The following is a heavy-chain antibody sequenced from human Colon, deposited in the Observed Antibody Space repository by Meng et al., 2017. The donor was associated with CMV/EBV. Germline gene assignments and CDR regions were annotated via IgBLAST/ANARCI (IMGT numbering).Heavy chain of an antibody. V-gene: IGHV1-69*04. CDR2: VIPILGVA. J-gene: IGHJ5*02. CDR1: GGTFSSYG. Sequence: CRGSGGTFSSYGLRWVRPAPGKGLEGMGRVIPILGVAYKAEKFQGRVAITADKSTNTAYMELSGLRSEDTALYYCAMGSSAVGFSSWGQGTPVTVSS. CDR3: AMGSSAVGFSS. D-gene: IGHD6-6*01.